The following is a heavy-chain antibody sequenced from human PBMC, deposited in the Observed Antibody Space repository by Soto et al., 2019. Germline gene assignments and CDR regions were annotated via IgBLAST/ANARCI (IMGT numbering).Heavy chain of an antibody. V-gene: IGHV3-48*01. J-gene: IGHJ4*01. Sequence: GGSLRLSCAASGFTFSAYSMNWVRQAPGKGLEWISYINSGSTSTYYADSVKGRFTISRDNAKNSLFLQMNSLRGEDTAVYYCASSASPEALRAHGTLVIVSS. CDR1: GFTFSAYS. D-gene: IGHD2-2*01. CDR2: INSGSTST. CDR3: ASSASPEAL.